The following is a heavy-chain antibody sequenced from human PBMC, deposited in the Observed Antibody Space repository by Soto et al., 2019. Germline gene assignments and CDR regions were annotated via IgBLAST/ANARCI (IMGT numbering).Heavy chain of an antibody. V-gene: IGHV3-23*01. CDR3: AKVRPQLRFLEPVVPDY. D-gene: IGHD3-3*01. CDR1: GFTFSSYA. Sequence: EVQLLESGGGLVQPGGSLRLSCAASGFTFSSYAMSWVRQAPGKGLEWVSAISGSGGSTYYADSVKGRFTISRDNSKNTLYLQMNSLRAEDTAVYYCAKVRPQLRFLEPVVPDYWGQGTLVTVSS. J-gene: IGHJ4*02. CDR2: ISGSGGST.